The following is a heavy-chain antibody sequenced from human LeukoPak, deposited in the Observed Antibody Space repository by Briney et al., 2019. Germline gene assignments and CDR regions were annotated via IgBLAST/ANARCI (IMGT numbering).Heavy chain of an antibody. D-gene: IGHD1-7*01. CDR3: ARDRPTTLNNWFDP. CDR2: TYYRSRWYN. CDR1: GDGVSSNSAA. V-gene: IGHV6-1*01. J-gene: IGHJ5*02. Sequence: PSQTLSLTCAISGDGVSSNSAAWNWIRQSPSRGLEWLGRTYYRSRWYNDYAVSAKSRITINADTSKNQFSLQLNSVTPEDTAVYYCARDRPTTLNNWFDPWGQGTLVTVSS.